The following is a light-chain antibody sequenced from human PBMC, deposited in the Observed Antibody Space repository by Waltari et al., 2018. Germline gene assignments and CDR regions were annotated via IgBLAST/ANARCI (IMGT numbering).Light chain of an antibody. CDR3: QQYNSYSLLT. CDR2: KAS. CDR1: QSIRKW. J-gene: IGKJ4*01. V-gene: IGKV1-5*03. Sequence: DIQMTQSPSTLSASVGDRFTITCRASQSIRKWLAWYQQKPGKAPKLLIYKASTLESWVPSRFSGSGSGTDFTLTCSSLQPDDFATYYCQQYNSYSLLTFGGGTKVEIK.